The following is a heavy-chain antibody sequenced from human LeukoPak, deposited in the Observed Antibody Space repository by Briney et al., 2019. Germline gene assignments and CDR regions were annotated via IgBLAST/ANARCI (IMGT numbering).Heavy chain of an antibody. J-gene: IGHJ4*02. D-gene: IGHD2-2*01. V-gene: IGHV4-38-2*02. CDR2: IYHSGST. CDR3: ARDEGSSYPFDY. CDR1: GYSISSGYY. Sequence: SETLSLTCTVSGYSISSGYYWGWIRQPPGKGLEWIGSIYHSGSTYYNPSLKSRVTISVDTSKNQFSLNLSSVTAADTAVYFCARDEGSSYPFDYWGQGTLVTVSS.